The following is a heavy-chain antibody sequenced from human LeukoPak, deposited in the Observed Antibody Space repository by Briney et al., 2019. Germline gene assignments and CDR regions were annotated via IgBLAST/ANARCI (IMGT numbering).Heavy chain of an antibody. CDR1: GGTFSSYA. V-gene: IGHV1-69*04. CDR2: IIPILGIA. J-gene: IGHJ4*02. CDR3: AGAPTSRDDY. Sequence: WASVKVSYKASGGTFSSYAISWVRQAPGQGLEWMGRIIPILGIANYAQKFQGRVTITADKSTSTAYMELSSLRSEDTAVYYCAGAPTSRDDYWGQGTLVTVSS.